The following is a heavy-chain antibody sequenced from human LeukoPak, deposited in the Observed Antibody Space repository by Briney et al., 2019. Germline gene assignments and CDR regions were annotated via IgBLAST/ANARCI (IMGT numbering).Heavy chain of an antibody. J-gene: IGHJ4*02. CDR2: INHSGST. D-gene: IGHD6-13*01. CDR1: GGSFSGYY. Sequence: SETLSLTCAVYGGSFSGYYWSWIRQPPGKGLEWIGEINHSGSTNYNPSLKSRVTISVDTSKNQFSLKLSSVTAADTAVYYCASSKAAAGTEFDYWGQGTLVTVSS. V-gene: IGHV4-34*01. CDR3: ASSKAAAGTEFDY.